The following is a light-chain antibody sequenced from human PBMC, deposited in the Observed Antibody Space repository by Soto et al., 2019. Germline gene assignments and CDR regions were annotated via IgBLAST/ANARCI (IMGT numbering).Light chain of an antibody. CDR2: DVS. Sequence: QSVLTQPASVFGSPGQSIAISCTGTSSDVGGYSDVSWYQQQPGKAPKLVISDVSNRPSGVSDRFSGSESGNTASLTISGLQTEDEADYYCASYTTSSTHVFGTGTKVTVL. CDR1: SSDVGGYSD. V-gene: IGLV2-14*01. J-gene: IGLJ1*01. CDR3: ASYTTSSTHV.